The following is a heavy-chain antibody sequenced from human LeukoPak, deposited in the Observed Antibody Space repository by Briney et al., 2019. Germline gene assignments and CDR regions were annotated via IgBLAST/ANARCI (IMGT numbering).Heavy chain of an antibody. CDR3: ARVPGSRYGLGAFDI. CDR2: IYYSGST. J-gene: IGHJ3*02. Sequence: PSETLSLTCTVSGGSISSSSYYWGWIRQPPGKGLEWLGSIYYSGSTYYSPSLKSRVTISVDTSKNQFSLKLSSVTAADTAVYYCARVPGSRYGLGAFDIWGQGTMVTVSS. V-gene: IGHV4-39*07. D-gene: IGHD6-13*01. CDR1: GGSISSSSYY.